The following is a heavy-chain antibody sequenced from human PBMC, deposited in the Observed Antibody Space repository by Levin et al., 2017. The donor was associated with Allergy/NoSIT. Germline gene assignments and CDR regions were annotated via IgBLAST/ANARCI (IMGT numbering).Heavy chain of an antibody. D-gene: IGHD2-2*01. CDR2: IWYDGSNK. Sequence: SCAASGFTFSSYGMHWVRQAPGKGLEWVAVIWYDGSNKYYADSVKGRFTISRDNSKNTLYLQMNSLRAEDTAVYYCARAVVPAAIGGYFQHWGQGTLVTVSS. J-gene: IGHJ1*01. CDR1: GFTFSSYG. V-gene: IGHV3-33*01. CDR3: ARAVVPAAIGGYFQH.